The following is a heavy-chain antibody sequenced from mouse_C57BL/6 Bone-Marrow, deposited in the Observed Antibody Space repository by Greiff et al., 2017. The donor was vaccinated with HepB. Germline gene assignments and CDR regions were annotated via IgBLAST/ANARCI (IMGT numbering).Heavy chain of an antibody. J-gene: IGHJ2*01. CDR2: IDPENGDT. V-gene: IGHV14-4*01. CDR3: TTTIYYGNYYFDY. D-gene: IGHD2-1*01. CDR1: GFNIKDDY. Sequence: VQLKESGAELVRPGASVKLSCTASGFNIKDDYMHWVKQRPEQGLEWIGWIDPENGDTEYASKFQGKATITADTSSNTAYLQLSSLTSEDTAVYYCTTTIYYGNYYFDYWGQGTTLTVSS.